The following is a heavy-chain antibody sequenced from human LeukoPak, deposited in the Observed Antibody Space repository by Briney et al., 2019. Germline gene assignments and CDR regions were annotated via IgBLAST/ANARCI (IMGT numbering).Heavy chain of an antibody. J-gene: IGHJ4*02. CDR3: AREGDAESFDY. V-gene: IGHV3-30-3*01. Sequence: HPGGSLRLSCAASGFTFTSYSMNWVRQAPGKGLEWVAVISYDGSNKYYADSVKGRFTISRDNSKNTLYLQMNSLRAEDTAVYYCAREGDAESFDYWGQGTLVTVSS. CDR1: GFTFTSYS. CDR2: ISYDGSNK.